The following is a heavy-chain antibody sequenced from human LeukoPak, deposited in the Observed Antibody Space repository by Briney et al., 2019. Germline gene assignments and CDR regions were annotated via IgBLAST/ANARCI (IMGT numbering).Heavy chain of an antibody. D-gene: IGHD3-3*01. J-gene: IGHJ3*02. V-gene: IGHV4-30-4*01. Sequence: SETLSLTCTVSGGSISSGDYYWSWIRQPPGMGLDWIVYIYYSGSTYYNPSLKSRVTISVDTSNNQFSLKLSSVTAADTAVYYCARGSEGRFLEWLAGDIWGQGTMVTVSS. CDR3: ARGSEGRFLEWLAGDI. CDR2: IYYSGST. CDR1: GGSISSGDYY.